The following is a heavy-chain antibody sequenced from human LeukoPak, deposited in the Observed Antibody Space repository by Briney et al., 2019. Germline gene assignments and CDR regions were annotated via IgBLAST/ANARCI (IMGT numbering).Heavy chain of an antibody. Sequence: GGSLRLSCAASGFTFSNYAMSWVRQAPGKGLEWVSAVSGSGDSTYYAGSVKGRFTISRDNAKDSLYLQMNSLRAEDTAVYYCARDSSSSNYYYGMDVWGQGTTVTVSS. D-gene: IGHD6-6*01. V-gene: IGHV3-23*01. CDR3: ARDSSSSNYYYGMDV. CDR1: GFTFSNYA. CDR2: VSGSGDST. J-gene: IGHJ6*02.